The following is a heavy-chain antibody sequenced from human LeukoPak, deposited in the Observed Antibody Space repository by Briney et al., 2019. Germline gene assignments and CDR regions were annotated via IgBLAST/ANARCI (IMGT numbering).Heavy chain of an antibody. V-gene: IGHV3-66*01. D-gene: IGHD5-18*01. J-gene: IGHJ5*02. CDR2: IYSGGST. CDR1: GFTFSSYA. CDR3: ARDPGMVTGWFDP. Sequence: PGGSLRLSCAASGFTFSSYAMHWVRQAPGKGLEWVSVIYSGGSTYYADSVKGRFTISRDNSKNTLYLQMNSLRAEDTAVYYCARDPGMVTGWFDPWGQGTLVTVSS.